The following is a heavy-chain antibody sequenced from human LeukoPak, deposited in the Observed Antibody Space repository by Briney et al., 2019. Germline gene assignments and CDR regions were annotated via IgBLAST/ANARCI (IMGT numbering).Heavy chain of an antibody. Sequence: PSETLSLTCTVSGGSISSYYRSWIRQPPGKGLEWIGYIYYSGSTNYNPSLKSRVTISVDTSKNQFSLKLSSVTAADTAVYYCARLSGSSGVDYWGQGTLVTVSS. V-gene: IGHV4-59*08. CDR2: IYYSGST. CDR1: GGSISSYY. D-gene: IGHD3-10*01. J-gene: IGHJ4*02. CDR3: ARLSGSSGVDY.